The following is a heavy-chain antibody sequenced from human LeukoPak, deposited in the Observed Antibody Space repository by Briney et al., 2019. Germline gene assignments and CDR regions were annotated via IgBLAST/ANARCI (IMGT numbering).Heavy chain of an antibody. D-gene: IGHD2-2*03. CDR1: GGSVSSRSHF. Sequence: SETLSLPCTVSGGSVSSRSHFWVWMRQPPGKGLEWIGSIYYDGRTYYKPSLTSRVTMSVDKSKNQLSLRLTSVTAADTAVYFCARSLDEDLPDSWGQGALVIVSS. J-gene: IGHJ5*01. V-gene: IGHV4-39*01. CDR2: IYYDGRT. CDR3: ARSLDEDLPDS.